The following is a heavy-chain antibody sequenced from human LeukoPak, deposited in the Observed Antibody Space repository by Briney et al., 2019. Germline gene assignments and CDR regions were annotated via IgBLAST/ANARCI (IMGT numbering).Heavy chain of an antibody. CDR2: ISAYNGNT. D-gene: IGHD4-11*01. Sequence: GASVKVSCKASGYTFTSYGISWVRQAPGQGLEWMGWISAYNGNTNYAQKLQGRVTMTTDTSTSTAYMELKSLRSDDTAVYYCAREDGGSDYSNYNDYWGQGTLVTVSS. V-gene: IGHV1-18*01. CDR3: AREDGGSDYSNYNDY. CDR1: GYTFTSYG. J-gene: IGHJ4*02.